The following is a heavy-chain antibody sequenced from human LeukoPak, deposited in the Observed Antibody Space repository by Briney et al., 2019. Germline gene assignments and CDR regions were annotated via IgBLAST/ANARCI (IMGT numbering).Heavy chain of an antibody. Sequence: GGSLRLSCAASGFNVSRNYMSWVRQAPGKGLEWVSLIYRGGTIYYADSVKARFTISRDNSKNTLFLQMNSLRAEDTAVYYCARADQDGDPDHFDYWGQGTLVTVSS. CDR2: IYRGGTI. V-gene: IGHV3-53*01. J-gene: IGHJ4*02. CDR3: ARADQDGDPDHFDY. CDR1: GFNVSRNY. D-gene: IGHD4-17*01.